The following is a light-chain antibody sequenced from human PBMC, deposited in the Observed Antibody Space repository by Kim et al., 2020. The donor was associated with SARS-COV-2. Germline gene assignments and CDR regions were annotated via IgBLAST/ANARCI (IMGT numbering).Light chain of an antibody. Sequence: SPGKRANLSCRASQTVSSRSVNWYQQKPGQAPRLLIYDAYRRATGVPDRFRGSGSGTDFTLTISRLEPEDFAVYHCQQYGSLPWTFGQGTKVDIK. CDR3: QQYGSLPWT. V-gene: IGKV3-20*01. CDR1: QTVSSRS. CDR2: DAY. J-gene: IGKJ1*01.